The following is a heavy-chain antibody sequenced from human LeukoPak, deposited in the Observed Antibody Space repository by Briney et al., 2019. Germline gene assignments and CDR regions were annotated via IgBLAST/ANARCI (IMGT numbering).Heavy chain of an antibody. CDR1: GFTFSSYS. Sequence: GGSLRLSCAASGFTFSSYSMNWVRQAPGKGLEWVSSISSSSSYIYYADSVKGRFTISRDTAKNSLYLQMNSLRAEDTAVYYCARRGTYYYDSSGRYYFDYWGQGTLVTVSS. D-gene: IGHD3-22*01. CDR3: ARRGTYYYDSSGRYYFDY. V-gene: IGHV3-21*01. J-gene: IGHJ4*02. CDR2: ISSSSSYI.